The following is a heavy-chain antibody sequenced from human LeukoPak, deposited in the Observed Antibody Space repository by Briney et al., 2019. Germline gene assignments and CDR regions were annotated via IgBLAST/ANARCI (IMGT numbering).Heavy chain of an antibody. CDR3: ARTAAGTRIGTTYQGFDY. V-gene: IGHV1-69*04. CDR2: IIPILGIA. D-gene: IGHD6-13*01. J-gene: IGHJ4*02. CDR1: GGTFSSYA. Sequence: AASVKVSCKASGGTFSSYAISWVRQAPGQGLEWVGRIIPILGIANYAQKFQGRVTITADKSTSTAYMELSSLRSEDTAVYYCARTAAGTRIGTTYQGFDYWGQGTLVTVSS.